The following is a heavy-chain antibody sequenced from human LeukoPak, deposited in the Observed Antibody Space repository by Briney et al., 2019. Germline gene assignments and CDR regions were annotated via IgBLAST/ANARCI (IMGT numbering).Heavy chain of an antibody. Sequence: GASVKVSCKASGYTFTSYGISWVRQAPGQGLEWMGWISAYNGNTNYAQKLQGRVTMTTDTSTSTAYMELRSLRSDDTAVYYCARSRAMIVVVISPFDYWGQGTLVTVSS. D-gene: IGHD3-22*01. J-gene: IGHJ4*02. CDR2: ISAYNGNT. CDR1: GYTFTSYG. V-gene: IGHV1-18*01. CDR3: ARSRAMIVVVISPFDY.